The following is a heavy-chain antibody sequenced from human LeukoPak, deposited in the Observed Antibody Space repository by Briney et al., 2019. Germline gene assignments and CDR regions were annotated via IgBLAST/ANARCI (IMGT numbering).Heavy chain of an antibody. Sequence: GGSLRLSCEASGFTFSSYWMGWVRQAPGKGLEWVANIDPDGSDTYYVDSVKGRFAISRDNAKKSMFLQMNNLRAEETTVYYCVRWGVEAAMDYWGQGTLVTVSS. CDR3: VRWGVEAAMDY. V-gene: IGHV3-7*01. CDR2: IDPDGSDT. D-gene: IGHD2-2*01. CDR1: GFTFSSYW. J-gene: IGHJ4*02.